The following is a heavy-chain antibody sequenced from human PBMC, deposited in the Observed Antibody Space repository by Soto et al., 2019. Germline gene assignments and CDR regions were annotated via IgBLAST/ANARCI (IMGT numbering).Heavy chain of an antibody. CDR3: ARHIAAAGTNWFDP. CDR1: GGSISSYY. V-gene: IGHV4-4*07. Sequence: SETLSLTCTVSGGSISSYYWSWIRQPAGKGLEWIGRIYTSGSTNYNPSLKSRVTMSVDTSKNPFSLKLSSVTAADTAVYYCARHIAAAGTNWFDPWGQGTLVTVSS. CDR2: IYTSGST. J-gene: IGHJ5*02. D-gene: IGHD6-13*01.